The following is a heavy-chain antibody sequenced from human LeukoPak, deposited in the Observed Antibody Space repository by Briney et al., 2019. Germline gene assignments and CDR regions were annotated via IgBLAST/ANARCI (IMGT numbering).Heavy chain of an antibody. CDR1: GGSISSYY. V-gene: IGHV4-59*01. D-gene: IGHD4-17*01. Sequence: SETLSLTCTVSGGSISSYYWSWIRQPPGKELEWIGYLYYSGSTNCNASFKSRVTMSVDTSKNQFSLKLNSMTAADTAVYFCARGRYNDYGFDYWGQGTLVTVSS. CDR3: ARGRYNDYGFDY. J-gene: IGHJ4*02. CDR2: LYYSGST.